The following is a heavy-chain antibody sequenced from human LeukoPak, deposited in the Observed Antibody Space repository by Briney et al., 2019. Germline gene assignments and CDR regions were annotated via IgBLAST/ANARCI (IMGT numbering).Heavy chain of an antibody. CDR2: IRYDGSNK. Sequence: AGGSLRLSCAASGFIFSSYGMHWVRQAPGKGLEWVAVIRYDGSNKYYADSVKGRFTISRDNSKNTLYLQMNSLRAEDTAVYYCARSITMIVVGAVGYWGQGTLVTVSS. V-gene: IGHV3-33*01. CDR1: GFIFSSYG. CDR3: ARSITMIVVGAVGY. J-gene: IGHJ4*02. D-gene: IGHD3-22*01.